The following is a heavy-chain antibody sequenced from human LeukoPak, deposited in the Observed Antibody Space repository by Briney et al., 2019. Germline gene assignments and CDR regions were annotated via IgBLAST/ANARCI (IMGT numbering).Heavy chain of an antibody. CDR3: VLDARLGESLR. J-gene: IGHJ4*02. CDR2: IRAGGDDT. V-gene: IGHV3-23*01. Sequence: PRGSLRLSCAASGLSFSRYAMSWVRQAPGKGLEWVSYIRAGGDDTYYADSVRGRLTTSRDNSKNTLYLEMNSLRAEDTAIYYCVLDARLGESLRWGQGTLVTVSS. D-gene: IGHD3-16*01. CDR1: GLSFSRYA.